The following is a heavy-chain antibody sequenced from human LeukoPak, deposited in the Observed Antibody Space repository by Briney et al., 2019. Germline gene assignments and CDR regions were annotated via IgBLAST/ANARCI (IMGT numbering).Heavy chain of an antibody. J-gene: IGHJ3*02. CDR2: INQDGSEK. CDR3: ARVGDVYAPLLDAFDI. Sequence: GGSLRLSCAVSGFTFSTDWMTWVREAPGKGLEWVANINQDGSEKYYVDSVKGRFTITRDNAKNSLYLQMNSLRAEDTAVYYCARVGDVYAPLLDAFDIWGQGTMVTVSS. D-gene: IGHD2-8*01. V-gene: IGHV3-7*02. CDR1: GFTFSTDW.